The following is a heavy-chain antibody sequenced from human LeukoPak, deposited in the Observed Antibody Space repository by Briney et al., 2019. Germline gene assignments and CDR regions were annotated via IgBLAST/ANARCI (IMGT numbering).Heavy chain of an antibody. D-gene: IGHD4-23*01. V-gene: IGHV4-34*01. Sequence: SETLSLTCAVYGGSFSGYYWSWIRQPPGKGLEWIGEINHSGSTNYNPSLKSRVTISVDTSKNQFSLNLSSVTAADTAVNYCAPRRWPYDAFDIWGQGTMVTVSS. CDR1: GGSFSGYY. J-gene: IGHJ3*02. CDR3: APRRWPYDAFDI. CDR2: INHSGST.